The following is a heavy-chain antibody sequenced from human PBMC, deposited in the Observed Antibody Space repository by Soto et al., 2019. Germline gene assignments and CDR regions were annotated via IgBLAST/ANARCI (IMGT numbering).Heavy chain of an antibody. D-gene: IGHD3-10*01. Sequence: ASVKVSCKASGYTFTIYYMHWVRQAPGQGLEWMGIINPSGGSTSYAQKFQGRVTMTRDTSTSTVCMELSSLRSEDTAVYYCARDSARYYGSGSYLNYYYYYYMDVWGKGTTVTVSS. CDR3: ARDSARYYGSGSYLNYYYYYYMDV. CDR1: GYTFTIYY. J-gene: IGHJ6*03. CDR2: INPSGGST. V-gene: IGHV1-46*03.